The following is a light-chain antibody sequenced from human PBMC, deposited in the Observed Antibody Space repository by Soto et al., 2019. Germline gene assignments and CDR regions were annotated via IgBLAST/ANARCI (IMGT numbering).Light chain of an antibody. CDR3: QQRSNWPIT. V-gene: IGKV3-11*01. J-gene: IGKJ5*01. Sequence: EILMTQSPSTMSWCCGGRVPLCCRASENVRTFVDWYQQKPGQAPRLLIHGASNRATGIPARFSGSGSGTDFTLTISSLEPEDFAVYYCQQRSNWPITFGQGTRLEIK. CDR2: GAS. CDR1: ENVRTF.